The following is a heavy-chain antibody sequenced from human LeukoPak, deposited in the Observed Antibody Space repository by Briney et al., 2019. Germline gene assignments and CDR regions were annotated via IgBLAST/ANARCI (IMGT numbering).Heavy chain of an antibody. V-gene: IGHV3-74*01. D-gene: IGHD6-19*01. CDR3: ASQPSESGWYVGGSEASDY. CDR2: INSDGSST. CDR1: GFTFSSYW. Sequence: QPGGSLRLSCAASGFTFSSYWMPWVRQAPGKGLVWVSRINSDGSSTSYADSVKGRFTISRDNAKNTLYLQMNSLRAEDTAVYYCASQPSESGWYVGGSEASDYWGQGTLVTVSS. J-gene: IGHJ4*02.